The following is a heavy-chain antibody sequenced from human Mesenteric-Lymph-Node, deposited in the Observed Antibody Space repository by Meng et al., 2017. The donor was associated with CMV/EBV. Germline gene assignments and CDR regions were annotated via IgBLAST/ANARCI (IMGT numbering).Heavy chain of an antibody. CDR1: DGSFTNYY. Sequence: SETLSLTCTVYDGSFTNYYWSWIRQPPGKGLEWIGEVNQVNHGGSTHYNPSLKSRVTISVDTAKSQFSLKVTSVTAADTAVYYCARELLVHHYGSGSRYYYYGMDVWGQGTTVTVSS. CDR2: VNQVNHGGST. CDR3: ARELLVHHYGSGSRYYYYGMDV. D-gene: IGHD3-10*01. J-gene: IGHJ6*02. V-gene: IGHV4-34*01.